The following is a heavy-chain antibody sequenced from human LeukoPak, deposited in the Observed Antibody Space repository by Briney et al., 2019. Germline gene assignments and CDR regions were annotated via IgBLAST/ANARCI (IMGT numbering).Heavy chain of an antibody. V-gene: IGHV3-74*01. CDR1: GFTFSNYW. D-gene: IGHD1-7*01. CDR2: INPDGSTI. CDR3: ATARNYRFDY. J-gene: IGHJ4*02. Sequence: PGGSLRLSCAASGFTFSNYWVHWVRQAPGKGLVWVSRINPDGSTINYADSVKGRFTISRDNAKNTLYLQMNSLRAEDTAVYYCATARNYRFDYWGQGTLVTVSS.